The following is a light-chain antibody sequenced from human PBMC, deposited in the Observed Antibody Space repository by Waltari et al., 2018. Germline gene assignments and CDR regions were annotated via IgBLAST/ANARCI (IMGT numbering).Light chain of an antibody. V-gene: IGLV3-21*04. CDR3: QVWDNDSGLVL. Sequence: SYVVTQPPSLSVAPGETAKVPSAGFKIGDTSVPSYQQKPGQAPVLVTYYDTDRPSGIPERFSGSNSGNTATLTISGVEAGDEADYYCQVWDNDSGLVLFGGGTKVTVL. CDR1: KIGDTS. CDR2: YDT. J-gene: IGLJ2*01.